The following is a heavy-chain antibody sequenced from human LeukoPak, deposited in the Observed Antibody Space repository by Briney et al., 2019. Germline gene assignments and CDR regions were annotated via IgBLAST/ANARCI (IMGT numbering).Heavy chain of an antibody. Sequence: SETLSLTCTVSGGSISSSSYYWSWIRQHPEKGLEWIGYIYYTGSAYYNPSLRSRITMSVDTSKNQFSLRLSSVTAADTAVYYCARDAHTDCSGGACYSRGFVYWGQGTLVTVSS. J-gene: IGHJ4*02. D-gene: IGHD2-8*02. CDR3: ARDAHTDCSGGACYSRGFVY. CDR2: IYYTGSA. CDR1: GGSISSSSYY. V-gene: IGHV4-31*03.